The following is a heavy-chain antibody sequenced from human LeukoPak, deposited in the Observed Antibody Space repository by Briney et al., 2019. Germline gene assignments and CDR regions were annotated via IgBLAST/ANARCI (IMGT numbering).Heavy chain of an antibody. CDR2: INPNSGGT. J-gene: IGHJ4*02. CDR1: GYTFTGYY. Sequence: ASVKVFCKASGYTFTGYYMHWVRQAPGQGLEWMGWINPNSGGTNYAQKFQGRITMTRDTSISTAYMELSRLRSDDTAVYYCASHSYCGGDCYWGRFDYWGQGTLVTVSS. V-gene: IGHV1-2*02. CDR3: ASHSYCGGDCYWGRFDY. D-gene: IGHD2-21*02.